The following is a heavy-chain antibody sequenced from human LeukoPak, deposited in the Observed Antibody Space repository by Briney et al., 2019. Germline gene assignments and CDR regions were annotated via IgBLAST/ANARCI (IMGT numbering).Heavy chain of an antibody. Sequence: SETLSLTCAVYGGSFSGYYWSWIRQPPGKGLEWIGEINHSGSTNYNPSLKSRVTISVDTSKNQFSLKLSSVTAADTAVYYCARGPFVRGYSYGKAAFDIWGQGTMVTVSS. CDR3: ARGPFVRGYSYGKAAFDI. J-gene: IGHJ3*02. V-gene: IGHV4-34*01. D-gene: IGHD5-18*01. CDR1: GGSFSGYY. CDR2: INHSGST.